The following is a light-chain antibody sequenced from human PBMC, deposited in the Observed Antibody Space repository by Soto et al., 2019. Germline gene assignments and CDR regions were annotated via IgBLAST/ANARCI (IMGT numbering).Light chain of an antibody. CDR2: AAS. CDR3: QQTYSSPPR. CDR1: QGIRND. J-gene: IGKJ1*01. Sequence: AIQMTQSPSSLSASVGDRVTITCRASQGIRNDLGWYQQKPGKAPKLLIYAASSLQSGVPSRFSGSGSGTDFTLNISRLQSEDFEPYYCQQTYSSPPRLGQGTKVDIK. V-gene: IGKV1-6*01.